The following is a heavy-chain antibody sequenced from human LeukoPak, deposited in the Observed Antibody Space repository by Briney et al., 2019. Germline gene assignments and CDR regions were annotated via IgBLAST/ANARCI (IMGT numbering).Heavy chain of an antibody. V-gene: IGHV3-20*04. CDR3: ARESIRAVAGSFDY. CDR1: GFTFDDYG. Sequence: PGGSLRLSCAASGFTFDDYGMSWVRQAPGKGLEWVPGINWNGGSTGYADSVKGRFTISRDNAKNSLYLQMDSLRAEDTALYYCARESIRAVAGSFDYWGQGTLVTVSS. CDR2: INWNGGST. D-gene: IGHD6-19*01. J-gene: IGHJ4*02.